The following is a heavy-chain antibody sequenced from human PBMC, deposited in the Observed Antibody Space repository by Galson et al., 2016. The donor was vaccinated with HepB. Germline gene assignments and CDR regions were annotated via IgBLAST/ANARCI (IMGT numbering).Heavy chain of an antibody. V-gene: IGHV3-15*07. J-gene: IGHJ4*02. CDR2: IRSKTDGGAT. CDR3: TATPMEWLYRYPFQGPEIDY. Sequence: SLRLSCAASGFTFNEAWMNWVRQAPGKGLEWVGRIRSKTDGGATDYAGPVKGRFFISRDDSRNTVYLQMNSLGTEDTAVYYCTATPMEWLYRYPFQGPEIDYWGQGTLVSVSA. D-gene: IGHD3-3*01. CDR1: GFTFNEAW.